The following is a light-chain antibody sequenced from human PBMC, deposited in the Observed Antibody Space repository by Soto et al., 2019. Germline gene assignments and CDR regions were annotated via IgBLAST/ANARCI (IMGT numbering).Light chain of an antibody. Sequence: DIQMTQSPSTLSASVGDRVTITCRASQSISSWLAWYQQKPWKAPKLLIYKASSLESGVPSRFSGSGSVTEFTLTISSLQADDVATYYCQQDNSYSLTFGGGTKVEIK. J-gene: IGKJ4*01. CDR1: QSISSW. V-gene: IGKV1-5*03. CDR3: QQDNSYSLT. CDR2: KAS.